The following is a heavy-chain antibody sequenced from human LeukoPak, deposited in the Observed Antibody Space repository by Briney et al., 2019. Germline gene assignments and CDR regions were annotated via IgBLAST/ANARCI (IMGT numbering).Heavy chain of an antibody. CDR3: ARDSTVTTLDY. CDR1: GYTFSSYA. J-gene: IGHJ4*02. CDR2: IYSGGNT. V-gene: IGHV3-66*01. Sequence: GGSLRLSCVASGYTFSSYAMSWVRQAPGKGLEWVSVIYSGGNTYYADPVKGRFTISRDNSKKTLYLQMNRLRAEDTAVYYCARDSTVTTLDYWGQGTLVTVSS. D-gene: IGHD4-17*01.